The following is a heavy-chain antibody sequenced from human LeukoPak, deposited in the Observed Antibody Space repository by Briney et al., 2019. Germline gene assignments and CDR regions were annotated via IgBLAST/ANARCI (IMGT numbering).Heavy chain of an antibody. CDR2: ISAYNGNT. V-gene: IGHV1-18*01. CDR3: ARDYMVRGVHNVRDFDY. Sequence: ASVKVSCKASGYTFTNYGISWVRQAPGQGLEWMGWISAYNGNTNYAQKLQGRVTMTTDTSTSTAYMELRSLRSDDTAVYYCARDYMVRGVHNVRDFDYWGQGTLVTVSS. D-gene: IGHD3-10*01. J-gene: IGHJ4*02. CDR1: GYTFTNYG.